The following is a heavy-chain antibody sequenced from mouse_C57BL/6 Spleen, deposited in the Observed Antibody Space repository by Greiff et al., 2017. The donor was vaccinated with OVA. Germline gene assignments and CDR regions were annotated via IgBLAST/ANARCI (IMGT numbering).Heavy chain of an antibody. Sequence: VQLKESGPGLVKPSQSLSLTCSVTGYSITSGYYWNWIRQFPGNKLEWMGYISYDGSNNYNPSLKNRISITRDTSKNQFFLKLNSVTTEDTATYYCAGYDYDGYFDVWGTGTTVTVSS. J-gene: IGHJ1*03. D-gene: IGHD2-4*01. V-gene: IGHV3-6*01. CDR2: ISYDGSN. CDR1: GYSITSGYY. CDR3: AGYDYDGYFDV.